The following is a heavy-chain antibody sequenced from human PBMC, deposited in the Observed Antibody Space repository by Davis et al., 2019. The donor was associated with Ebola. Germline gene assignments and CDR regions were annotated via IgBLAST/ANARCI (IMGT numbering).Heavy chain of an antibody. CDR2: IYPGDSDT. D-gene: IGHD3-9*01. CDR1: GYSFTSYW. CDR3: AKLTTYYDILTGTYGMDV. V-gene: IGHV5-51*01. Sequence: KISCKGSGYSFTSYWIGWVRQMPGKGLEWMGIIYPGDSDTRYSPSFQGQVTISADKSISTAYLQWSSLKASDTAMYYCAKLTTYYDILTGTYGMDVWGQGTTVTVSS. J-gene: IGHJ6*02.